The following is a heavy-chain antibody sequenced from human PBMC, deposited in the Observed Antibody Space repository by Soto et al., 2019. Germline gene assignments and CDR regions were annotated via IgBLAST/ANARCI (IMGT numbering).Heavy chain of an antibody. J-gene: IGHJ5*02. Sequence: SETLSLTCTVSGDSISSGDYYWSWIRQPPGKGLEWIGYIYHSGSTYYNPSLKSRVTISVDRSKNQFSLKLNSVTAADTAVYYCARVIAATDTISVWFDPWGQGTLVTVSS. V-gene: IGHV4-30-2*01. CDR2: IYHSGST. D-gene: IGHD6-13*01. CDR1: GDSISSGDYY. CDR3: ARVIAATDTISVWFDP.